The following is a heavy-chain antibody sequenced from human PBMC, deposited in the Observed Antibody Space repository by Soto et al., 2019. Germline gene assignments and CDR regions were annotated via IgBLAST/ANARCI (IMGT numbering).Heavy chain of an antibody. CDR3: ERADRAGTTSDYYYGMDV. CDR1: GGTFSSYA. D-gene: IGHD1-1*01. CDR2: IIPIFGTA. Sequence: QVQLVQSGAEVKKPGSSVKVSCKASGGTFSSYAISWVRQAPGQGLEWMGGIIPIFGTANYAQKFQGRVTITADKSTSAAYMELSSLRSEDTAVYYCERADRAGTTSDYYYGMDVWGQGTTVTVSS. V-gene: IGHV1-69*06. J-gene: IGHJ6*02.